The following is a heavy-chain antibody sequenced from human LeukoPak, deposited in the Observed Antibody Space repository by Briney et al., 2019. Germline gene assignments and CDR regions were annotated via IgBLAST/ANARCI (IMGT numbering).Heavy chain of an antibody. CDR1: GFTVSSSY. D-gene: IGHD5-18*01. Sequence: PGGSLRLSCAASGFTVSSSYMTWVRQAPGKGLEWVSVIYSGGTTYYADSVKGRFTISRDNSKNTLYLQMNSLRDGDTAVYYCARDWDTAKDDWGQGTLVTVSS. J-gene: IGHJ4*02. CDR2: IYSGGTT. V-gene: IGHV3-66*01. CDR3: ARDWDTAKDD.